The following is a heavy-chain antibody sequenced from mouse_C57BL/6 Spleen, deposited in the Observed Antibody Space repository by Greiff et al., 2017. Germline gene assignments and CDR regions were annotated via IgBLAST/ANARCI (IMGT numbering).Heavy chain of an antibody. Sequence: EVNVVESGEGLVKPGGSLKLSCAASGFTFSSYAMSWVRQTPEKRLEWVAYISSGGDYIYYADTVKGRFTISRDNARNTLYLQMSSLKSEDTAMYYCTRGATMVTTGAMDYWGQGTSVTVSS. CDR1: GFTFSSYA. CDR2: ISSGGDYI. CDR3: TRGATMVTTGAMDY. J-gene: IGHJ4*01. V-gene: IGHV5-9-1*02. D-gene: IGHD2-2*01.